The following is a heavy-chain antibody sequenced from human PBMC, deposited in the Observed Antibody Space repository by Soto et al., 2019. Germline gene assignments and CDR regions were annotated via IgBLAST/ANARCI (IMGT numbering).Heavy chain of an antibody. CDR1: GGSFSGYY. Sequence: SETLSLTCAVYGGSFSGYYWTWIRQPPGTGLEWIGEINHSGSTNYNPSLKSRVTISGDTSKNQFSLRLSSVTAADTAVYYCARYKTSTWGAFDIWGQGTMVTVSS. D-gene: IGHD2-2*01. J-gene: IGHJ3*02. V-gene: IGHV4-34*01. CDR3: ARYKTSTWGAFDI. CDR2: INHSGST.